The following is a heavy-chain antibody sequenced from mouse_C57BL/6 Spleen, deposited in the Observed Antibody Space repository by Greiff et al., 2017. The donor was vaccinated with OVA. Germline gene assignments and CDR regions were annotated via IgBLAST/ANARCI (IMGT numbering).Heavy chain of an antibody. CDR1: GYTFTSYW. CDR3: ARPSSGYLAWFAD. D-gene: IGHD3-2*02. J-gene: IGHJ3*01. CDR2: IHPNSGST. Sequence: QVQLQQPGAELVKPGASVKLSCKASGYTFTSYWMHWVKQRPGQGLEWIGMIHPNSGSTNYNEKFKSKATLTVDKSSSTAYMQLSSLTSEDSAVYGCARPSSGYLAWFADWGQGTLVTVSA. V-gene: IGHV1-64*01.